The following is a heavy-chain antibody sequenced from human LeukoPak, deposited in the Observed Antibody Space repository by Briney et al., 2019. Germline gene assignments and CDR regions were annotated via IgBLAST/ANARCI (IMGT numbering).Heavy chain of an antibody. CDR2: IGSSGSTI. V-gene: IGHV3-11*04. D-gene: IGHD3-22*01. J-gene: IGHJ4*02. Sequence: PGGSLRLSCAASGFTFSDYYINWVRQAPGKGLEWVSYIGSSGSTISYADSVKGRFTISRDNAKNSLYLQMNSLRAEDTAVYYCARGSKYYYDNDGTYDYWGQGTLVTVSS. CDR3: ARGSKYYYDNDGTYDY. CDR1: GFTFSDYY.